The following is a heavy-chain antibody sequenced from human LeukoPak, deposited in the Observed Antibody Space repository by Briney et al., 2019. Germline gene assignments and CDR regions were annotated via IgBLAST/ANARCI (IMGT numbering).Heavy chain of an antibody. CDR1: GFTFSSYA. D-gene: IGHD4-17*01. Sequence: GGSLRLSCAASGFTFSSYAMHWVRRAPGKGLEWVAVISYDGSNKYYADSVKGRFTISRDNSKNTLCLQMNSLRAEDTAVYYCARDGDYGDYGSVDYWGQGTLVTVSS. V-gene: IGHV3-30-3*01. CDR3: ARDGDYGDYGSVDY. CDR2: ISYDGSNK. J-gene: IGHJ4*02.